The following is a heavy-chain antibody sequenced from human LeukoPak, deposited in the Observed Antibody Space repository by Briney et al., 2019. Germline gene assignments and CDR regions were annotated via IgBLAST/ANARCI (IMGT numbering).Heavy chain of an antibody. CDR2: ISYDGSNK. J-gene: IGHJ3*02. CDR1: GFTFSSYA. V-gene: IGHV3-30*04. D-gene: IGHD5-18*01. CDR3: ARGYSYGRGASDI. Sequence: GRSLRLSCAASGFTFSSYAMHWVRQAPGKGLEWVAVISYDGSNKYYADSVKGRFTISRDNSKNTLYLQMNSLRAEDTAVYYCARGYSYGRGASDIWGQGTMVTVSS.